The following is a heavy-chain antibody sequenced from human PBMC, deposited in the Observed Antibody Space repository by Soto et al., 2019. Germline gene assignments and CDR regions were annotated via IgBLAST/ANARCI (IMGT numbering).Heavy chain of an antibody. Sequence: SLTCNVSGGSISSGGYYWSWIRQHPGKGLEWIGYIYYSGTTYYNPSLKSRLTISVDTSKNQFSLKLSSVTAADTAVYYCARGLTGLDPWGQGTLVTVSS. CDR1: GGSISSGGYY. D-gene: IGHD3-16*01. CDR3: ARGLTGLDP. J-gene: IGHJ5*02. V-gene: IGHV4-31*03. CDR2: IYYSGTT.